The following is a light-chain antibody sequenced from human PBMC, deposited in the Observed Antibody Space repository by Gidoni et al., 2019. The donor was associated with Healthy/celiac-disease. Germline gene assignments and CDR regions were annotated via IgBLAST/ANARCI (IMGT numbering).Light chain of an antibody. V-gene: IGKV4-1*01. Sequence: DIEMTQSPDTLAASLGERATINCKSSQSVLYSSNNKNYLAWYQQKPGQPPKLLIYWASTRESGVPDRFSGSGSGTDFTFTISSLQAEDVAVYYCQQYFSTPLTFGGGTKVEIK. CDR3: QQYFSTPLT. CDR2: WAS. CDR1: QSVLYSSNNKNY. J-gene: IGKJ4*02.